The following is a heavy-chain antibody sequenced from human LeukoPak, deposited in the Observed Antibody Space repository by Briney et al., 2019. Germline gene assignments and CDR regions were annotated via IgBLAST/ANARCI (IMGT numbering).Heavy chain of an antibody. CDR1: GGSVGSGSYY. Sequence: SETLSLTCTVSGGSVGSGSYYWSWIRQPPGKGLEWIGYIYYSGSTNYNPSLKSRVTISVDTSKNQFSLKLSSVTAADTAVYYCARDRSWESSSWPYYYYYGMDVWGQGTTVTVSS. CDR3: ARDRSWESSSWPYYYYYGMDV. J-gene: IGHJ6*02. D-gene: IGHD6-13*01. CDR2: IYYSGST. V-gene: IGHV4-61*01.